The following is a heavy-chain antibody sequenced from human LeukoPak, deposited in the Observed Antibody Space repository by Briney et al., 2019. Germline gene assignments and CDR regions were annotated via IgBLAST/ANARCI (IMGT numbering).Heavy chain of an antibody. CDR1: GYTFTSYA. J-gene: IGHJ4*02. CDR2: INAGNGNT. CDR3: ARDLRYSVIPVATAEVDY. Sequence: ASVKVSCKASGYTFTSYAMHWVRQAPGQRLEWMGWINAGNGNTKYSQEFQGRVTITRDTSASTAYMELSSLRSEDMAVYYCARDLRYSVIPVATAEVDYWGQGTLVTVSS. V-gene: IGHV1-3*03. D-gene: IGHD5-12*01.